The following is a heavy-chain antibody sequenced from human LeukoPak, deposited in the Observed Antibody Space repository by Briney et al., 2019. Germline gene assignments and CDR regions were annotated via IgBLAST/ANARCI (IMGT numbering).Heavy chain of an antibody. Sequence: GGSLRLSCAASGFTFSSYAMSWVRQAPGKGLEWVANIKRDGSEKYYVGSVKGRFTISRDNAKNSLYLQLNSLRTEDTAVYYCARGRGSWYGVYFDYWGQGTLVTVSS. CDR2: IKRDGSEK. CDR1: GFTFSSYA. D-gene: IGHD6-13*01. J-gene: IGHJ4*02. V-gene: IGHV3-7*01. CDR3: ARGRGSWYGVYFDY.